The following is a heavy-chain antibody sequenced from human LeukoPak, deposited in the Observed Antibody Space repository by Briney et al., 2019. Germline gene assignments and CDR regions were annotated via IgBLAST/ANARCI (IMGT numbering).Heavy chain of an antibody. Sequence: SETLSLTCTVSGGSVSSGNYYWTWIRQPAGKGLEWTGRIYTSGSTNYNPSLKSRVTISIDASKNQFSLRLSSVTAADTAVYYCASRITIFGVVREAFDIWGQGTMVTVSS. J-gene: IGHJ3*02. V-gene: IGHV4-61*02. CDR1: GGSVSSGNYY. D-gene: IGHD3-3*01. CDR3: ASRITIFGVVREAFDI. CDR2: IYTSGST.